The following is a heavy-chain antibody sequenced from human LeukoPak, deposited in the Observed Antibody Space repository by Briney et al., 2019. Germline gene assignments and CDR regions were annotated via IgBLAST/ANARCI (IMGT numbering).Heavy chain of an antibody. Sequence: GGSLRLSCAASGFTVSSYWMSWVRQAPGKGLEWVANIKQDGSEKYYVDSVKGRFTISRDNANNSLYLQMNSLRAEDTAVYYCARDDYDFWSGYPALDYWGQGTLVTVSS. CDR3: ARDDYDFWSGYPALDY. D-gene: IGHD3-3*01. CDR1: GFTVSSYW. J-gene: IGHJ4*02. V-gene: IGHV3-7*01. CDR2: IKQDGSEK.